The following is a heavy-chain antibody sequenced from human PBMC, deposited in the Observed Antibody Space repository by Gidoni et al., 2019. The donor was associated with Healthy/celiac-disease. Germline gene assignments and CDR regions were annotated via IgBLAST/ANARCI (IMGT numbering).Heavy chain of an antibody. CDR2: ISNNGGST. V-gene: IGHV3-64D*06. CDR3: VKDTSSWYSFDY. J-gene: IGHJ4*02. Sequence: EVQLLESGGGLVQPGGSLSLSCSASGFTFSNYAMHWVRQAPGKGLEYVSGISNNGGSTYYADSVKGRFTVSRDNSKNTLYLQMSSLRTEDTAVYYCVKDTSSWYSFDYWGQGTLVTVSS. D-gene: IGHD6-13*01. CDR1: GFTFSNYA.